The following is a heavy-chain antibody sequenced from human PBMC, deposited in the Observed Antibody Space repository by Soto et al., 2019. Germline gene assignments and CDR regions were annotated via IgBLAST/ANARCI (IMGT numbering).Heavy chain of an antibody. Sequence: GGSLRLSCAASGFTFSSYGMHWVRQAPGKGREWVAVISYDGSNKYYADSVKGRFTISRDNSKNTLYLQMNSLRAEDTAVYYCAKDRAPYYYYYGMDVWGQGTTVTVSS. CDR1: GFTFSSYG. J-gene: IGHJ6*02. CDR3: AKDRAPYYYYYGMDV. V-gene: IGHV3-30*18. CDR2: ISYDGSNK.